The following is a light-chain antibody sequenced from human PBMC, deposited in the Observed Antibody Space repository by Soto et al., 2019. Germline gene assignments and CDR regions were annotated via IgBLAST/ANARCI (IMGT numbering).Light chain of an antibody. V-gene: IGKV3-20*01. Sequence: EIVLTQSPGTLSLSPGERATLSCRVSQSVRSSYLAWYKQKPGQGPRLFIYGASSRATGIPDRFSGSGSGTDFILSISRLEPEDFAVYYCQQYGSSPWTFGQGTKVDIK. CDR3: QQYGSSPWT. CDR1: QSVRSSY. J-gene: IGKJ1*01. CDR2: GAS.